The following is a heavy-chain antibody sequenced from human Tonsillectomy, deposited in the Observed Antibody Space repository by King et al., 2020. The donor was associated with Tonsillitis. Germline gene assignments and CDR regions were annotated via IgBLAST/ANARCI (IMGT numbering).Heavy chain of an antibody. D-gene: IGHD3-22*01. CDR1: GFTFSDYY. Sequence: VQLVESGGALVKPGGSLRLSCAASGFTFSDYYMTWIRQAPGKGLEWLSYISSSGTTIYYIDSVRGRFTISRDNAKNSLYLQMSSLRAEDTAMYYCVRRTQEMIVGTTTVDSWGQGTLVTVSS. CDR3: VRRTQEMIVGTTTVDS. V-gene: IGHV3-11*01. J-gene: IGHJ4*02. CDR2: ISSSGTTI.